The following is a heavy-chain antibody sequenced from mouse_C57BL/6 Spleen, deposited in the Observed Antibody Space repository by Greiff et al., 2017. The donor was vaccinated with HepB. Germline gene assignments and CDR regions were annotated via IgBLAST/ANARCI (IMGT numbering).Heavy chain of an antibody. J-gene: IGHJ2*01. CDR3: ARDLRGYYFDY. V-gene: IGHV5-4*01. CDR1: GFTFSSYA. Sequence: EVKLEESGGGLVKPGGSLKLSCAASGFTFSSYAMSWVRQTPEKRLEWVATISDGGSYTYYPDNVKGRFTISRDNAKNNLYLQMSHLKSEDTAMYYCARDLRGYYFDYWGQGTTLTVSS. CDR2: ISDGGSYT.